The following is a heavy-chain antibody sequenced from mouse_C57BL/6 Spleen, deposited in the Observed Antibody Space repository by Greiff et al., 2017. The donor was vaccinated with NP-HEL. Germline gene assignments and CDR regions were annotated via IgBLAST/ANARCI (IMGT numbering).Heavy chain of an antibody. J-gene: IGHJ2*01. Sequence: EVKLVESGPGMVKPSQSLSLTCTVTGYSITSGYDWHWIRHFPGNKLEWMGYISYSGSTNYNPSPKSRISITHDTYKNHFFLKLNSVTTEDTATYYCARDSTQRGGLDYWGQGTTLTVSS. CDR1: GYSITSGYD. V-gene: IGHV3-1*01. D-gene: IGHD3-3*01. CDR3: ARDSTQRGGLDY. CDR2: ISYSGST.